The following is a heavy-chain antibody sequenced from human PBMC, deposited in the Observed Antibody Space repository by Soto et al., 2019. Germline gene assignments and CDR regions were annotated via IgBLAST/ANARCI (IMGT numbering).Heavy chain of an antibody. CDR2: ISDDGGSKK. J-gene: IGHJ6*02. CDR1: GFTFSSYY. CDR3: ALEMSNYYYYGMDV. Sequence: QVQLVESGGGVVQSGGSLRLSCAASGFTFSSYYMYWVRQAPGKGLEWVATISDDGGSKKYYTDSVKGRFTVSRDNFNKTLYLQMNGLRPEDTAVYYCALEMSNYYYYGMDVWGQGTTVTVPS. V-gene: IGHV3-30-3*01.